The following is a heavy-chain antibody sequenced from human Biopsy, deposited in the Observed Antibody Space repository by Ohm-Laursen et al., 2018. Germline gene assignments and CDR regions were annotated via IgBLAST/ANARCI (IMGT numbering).Heavy chain of an antibody. D-gene: IGHD4-23*01. Sequence: GTLSLTCTASGGSFTGHYWTWIRQPPGKGLEWIGHISHTGYTSYKSSLKSRVTISLDTSRKHFSLRLTSLAAADTAVYYCARGSNEYGGLYFPHWGQGTPVTVSS. CDR2: ISHTGYT. CDR3: ARGSNEYGGLYFPH. CDR1: GGSFTGHY. J-gene: IGHJ1*01. V-gene: IGHV4-59*11.